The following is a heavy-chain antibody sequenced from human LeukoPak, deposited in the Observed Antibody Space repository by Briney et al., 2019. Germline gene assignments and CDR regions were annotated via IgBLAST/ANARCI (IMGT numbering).Heavy chain of an antibody. J-gene: IGHJ4*02. D-gene: IGHD6-13*01. V-gene: IGHV4-39*01. CDR1: SGSISSTSYY. Sequence: NPSETLSLTCTAFSGSISSTSYYWGWIRQAPGKGLEWIGGIIYSGNTYYNPSLKSRVTISVDTTKDQFSLKLTSVTAADTAVYYCARLPPPPYSSSWYYFDYWGQGTLVTVSS. CDR2: IIYSGNT. CDR3: ARLPPPPYSSSWYYFDY.